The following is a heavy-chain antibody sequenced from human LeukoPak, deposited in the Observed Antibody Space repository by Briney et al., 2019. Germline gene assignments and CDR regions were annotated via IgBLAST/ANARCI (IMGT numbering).Heavy chain of an antibody. Sequence: SETLSLACSVSGTSITPYSWSWIRPPPGRGLEWIGYFYTSGNTHQNPSLKSRVTMSIDASKNQFSLRLSSMTAADTAVYYCARHRAEMATITDDTFDMWGQGTMVTVSS. CDR1: GTSITPYS. CDR3: ARHRAEMATITDDTFDM. CDR2: FYTSGNT. V-gene: IGHV4-4*09. J-gene: IGHJ3*02. D-gene: IGHD5-24*01.